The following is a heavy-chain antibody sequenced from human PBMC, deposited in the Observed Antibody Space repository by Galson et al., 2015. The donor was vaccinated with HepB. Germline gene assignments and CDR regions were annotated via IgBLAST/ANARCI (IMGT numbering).Heavy chain of an antibody. CDR1: GGTFSSYA. J-gene: IGHJ5*02. CDR2: IIPIFGTA. V-gene: IGHV1-69*13. CDR3: ARDYRDGYNWNKYNWFDP. Sequence: SVKVSCKASGGTFSSYAISWVRQAPGQGLEWMGGIIPIFGTANYAQKFQGRVTITADESTSTAYMELSSLRSEDTAVYYCARDYRDGYNWNKYNWFDPWGQGTLVTVSS. D-gene: IGHD5-24*01.